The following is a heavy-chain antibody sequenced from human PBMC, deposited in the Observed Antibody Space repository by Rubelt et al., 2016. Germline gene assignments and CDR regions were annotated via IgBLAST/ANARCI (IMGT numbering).Heavy chain of an antibody. V-gene: IGHV4-39*01. D-gene: IGHD2-2*01. CDR1: GGSISSSSYY. Sequence: QLQLQESGPGLVKPSETLSLTCTVSGGSISSSSYYWGWIRQHPGKGLEWIGSIYYSGSTYYNPSPKSRVTISVDTSKNQFSLKLGSVTAADTAVYYCVRGSSTSWDIDYWGQGTLVTVSS. J-gene: IGHJ4*02. CDR3: VRGSSTSWDIDY. CDR2: IYYSGST.